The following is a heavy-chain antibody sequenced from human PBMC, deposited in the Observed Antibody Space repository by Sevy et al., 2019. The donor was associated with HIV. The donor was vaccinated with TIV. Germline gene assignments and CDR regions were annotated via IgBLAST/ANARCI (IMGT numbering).Heavy chain of an antibody. V-gene: IGHV3-30-3*01. Sequence: GGSLRLSCAASGFTFNTYAMHWVRQAPGKGLDWLTFISYDGGNKHYADSVKGRFTMSRDTSKSMVYLQRNSLRAEDTALYYRASAPQGGSDVITPPDYWGQGTLVTVSS. CDR3: ASAPQGGSDVITPPDY. CDR2: ISYDGGNK. CDR1: GFTFNTYA. J-gene: IGHJ4*02. D-gene: IGHD3-10*01.